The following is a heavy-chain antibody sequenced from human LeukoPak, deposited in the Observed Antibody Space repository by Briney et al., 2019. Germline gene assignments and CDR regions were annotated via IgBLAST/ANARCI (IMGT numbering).Heavy chain of an antibody. V-gene: IGHV4-39*07. D-gene: IGHD2-2*01. Sequence: SETLSLTCTASGGSISSSSYYWGWIRQAPGKGLEWIGSIYYSGSTYYNPSLKSRVTISVDTSKNQFSLKLSSVTAADTAVYYCARDSDYCSSTSCSNWFDPWGQGTLVTVSS. J-gene: IGHJ5*02. CDR3: ARDSDYCSSTSCSNWFDP. CDR2: IYYSGST. CDR1: GGSISSSSYY.